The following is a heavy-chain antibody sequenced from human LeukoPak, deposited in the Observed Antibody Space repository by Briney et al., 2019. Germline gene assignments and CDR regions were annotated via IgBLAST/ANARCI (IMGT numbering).Heavy chain of an antibody. V-gene: IGHV4-59*08. CDR1: GGSISSYY. Sequence: SETLSLTCTVSGGSISSYYWSWIRQPPGKGLEWIGYIYYSGSTNYNPSLKSRVTISVGTSKNQFSLKLSSVTAADTAVYYCARRGYGSGSFSRYYFDYWGQGTLVTVSS. CDR2: IYYSGST. J-gene: IGHJ4*02. D-gene: IGHD3-10*01. CDR3: ARRGYGSGSFSRYYFDY.